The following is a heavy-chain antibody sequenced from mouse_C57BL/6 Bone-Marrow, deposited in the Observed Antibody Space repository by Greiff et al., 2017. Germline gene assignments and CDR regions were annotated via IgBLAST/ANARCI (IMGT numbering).Heavy chain of an antibody. CDR3: AREGFYYGSSYAMDY. Sequence: QVQLQQSGAELVKPGASVKMSCKASGYIFTSYWITWVKQRPGQGLEWIGDIYPGSGSTNYNEKFKSKATLTVDTSSSTAYMQLSSLTSEDSAVYYCAREGFYYGSSYAMDYWGQGTSVTGSS. V-gene: IGHV1-55*01. J-gene: IGHJ4*01. CDR1: GYIFTSYW. CDR2: IYPGSGST. D-gene: IGHD1-1*01.